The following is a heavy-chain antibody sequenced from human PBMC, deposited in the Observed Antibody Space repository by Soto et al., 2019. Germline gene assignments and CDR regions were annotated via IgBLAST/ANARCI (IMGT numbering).Heavy chain of an antibody. V-gene: IGHV3-30-3*01. CDR1: GFTFSSYA. CDR3: AREEDYYFDY. J-gene: IGHJ4*02. CDR2: ISYDGSNK. Sequence: GESLKISCAASGFTFSSYAMHWVRQAPGKGLEWVAVISYDGSNKYYADSVKGRFTISRDNSKNTLYLQMNSLRAEDTAVYYCAREEDYYFDYWGQGTLVTVSS.